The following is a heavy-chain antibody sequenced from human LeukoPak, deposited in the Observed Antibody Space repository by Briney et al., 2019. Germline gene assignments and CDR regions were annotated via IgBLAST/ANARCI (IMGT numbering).Heavy chain of an antibody. CDR2: IYYSGNT. V-gene: IGHV4-39*01. CDR3: ARQTGSGLFILP. J-gene: IGHJ4*02. CDR1: SGSISSSNYY. D-gene: IGHD3/OR15-3a*01. Sequence: PSETLSLTCTVSSGSISSSNYYWSWIRQPAGKGLEWIGRIYYSGNTYYNASLKSQVSISIDTSKNQFSLKLTSVTAADTAVYYCARQTGSGLFILPGGQGTLVTVSS.